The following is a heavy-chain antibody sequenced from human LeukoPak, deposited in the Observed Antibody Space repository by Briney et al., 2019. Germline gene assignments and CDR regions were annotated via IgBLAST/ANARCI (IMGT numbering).Heavy chain of an antibody. J-gene: IGHJ4*02. CDR2: IYISGST. V-gene: IGHV4-4*07. D-gene: IGHD1-1*01. CDR3: ARGRGTYYFDY. Sequence: SETLSLTCTVSGGSISNYYWSWIRQPAGKGLEYIGRIYISGSTNYNPSLKSRVTISVDTSKNQFSLKLSSVTAADTAVYYCARGRGTYYFDYWGQGTLVTVSS. CDR1: GGSISNYY.